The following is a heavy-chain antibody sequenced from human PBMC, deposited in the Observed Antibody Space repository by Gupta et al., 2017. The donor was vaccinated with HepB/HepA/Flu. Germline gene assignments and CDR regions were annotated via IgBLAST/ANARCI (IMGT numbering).Heavy chain of an antibody. J-gene: IGHJ6*03. Sequence: EVQLVESGRGLVQPGGSLRLSCAASGFTFSNYWLSWVRRAPGKGLEWVANINQDGSGKYYVDSVRGRFTISRDNPKNSLYLQMNSLRAEDTAVYYCARIRGYSYGPYYSYMDVWGKGTTVTVSS. CDR3: ARIRGYSYGPYYSYMDV. V-gene: IGHV3-7*01. CDR1: GFTFSNYW. D-gene: IGHD5-18*01. CDR2: INQDGSGK.